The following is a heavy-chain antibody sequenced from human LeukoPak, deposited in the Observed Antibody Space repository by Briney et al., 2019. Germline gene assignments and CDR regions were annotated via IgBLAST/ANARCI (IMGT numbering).Heavy chain of an antibody. CDR1: GFTFSSYW. D-gene: IGHD3-3*01. Sequence: GGSLRLFCAASGFTFSSYWMHWVRQAPGKGLVWVSRINSDGSSTSYADSVKGRFTISRDNAKNTLYLQMNSLRAEDTAVYYCARENSYYDFWSGRTYYMDVWGEGTTVTVSS. CDR2: INSDGSST. CDR3: ARENSYYDFWSGRTYYMDV. V-gene: IGHV3-74*01. J-gene: IGHJ6*03.